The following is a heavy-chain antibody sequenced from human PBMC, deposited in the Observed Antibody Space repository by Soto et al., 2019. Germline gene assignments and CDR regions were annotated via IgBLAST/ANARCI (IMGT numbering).Heavy chain of an antibody. CDR3: ARGLWGYYGSGSYYNENWFDP. CDR2: IYYSGST. Sequence: SETLSLTCIVSGGSISSGDYYWSWIRQPPGKGLEWIGYIYYSGSTYYNPSLKSRVTISVDTSKNQFSLELSSVTAADTAVYYCARGLWGYYGSGSYYNENWFDPWGQGTLVTVSS. J-gene: IGHJ5*02. CDR1: GGSISSGDYY. D-gene: IGHD3-10*01. V-gene: IGHV4-30-4*01.